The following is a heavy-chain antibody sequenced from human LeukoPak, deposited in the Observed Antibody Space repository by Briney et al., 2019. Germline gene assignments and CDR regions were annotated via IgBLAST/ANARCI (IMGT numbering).Heavy chain of an antibody. J-gene: IGHJ4*02. V-gene: IGHV3-23*01. Sequence: GGSLRLSCAASGFTFSSYAMSWVRQAPGKGLEWVSAISGSGGSTYYADSVKGRFTISRDNSKNTLYLQMNSLRAEDTAVYYCAKDRSYYYGSGSQRYWGQGTLVTVSS. CDR1: GFTFSSYA. D-gene: IGHD3-10*01. CDR3: AKDRSYYYGSGSQRY. CDR2: ISGSGGST.